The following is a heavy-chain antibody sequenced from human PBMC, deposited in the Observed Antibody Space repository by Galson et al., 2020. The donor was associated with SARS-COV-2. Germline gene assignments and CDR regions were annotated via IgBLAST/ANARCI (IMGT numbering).Heavy chain of an antibody. V-gene: IGHV4-39*07. CDR1: GGFISSSSYY. J-gene: IGHJ3*02. Sequence: PSETLSLTCTVSGGFISSSSYYWGWIRQPPGKGLEWIGSIYYSGSTYYNPSLKSRVTISVDTSKNQFSLKLSSVTAADTAVYYCARDRHVSVVVPAATNFPNPTDAFHIYGQKTILTISS. CDR2: IYYSGST. CDR3: ARDRHVSVVVPAATNFPNPTDAFHI. D-gene: IGHD2-2*01.